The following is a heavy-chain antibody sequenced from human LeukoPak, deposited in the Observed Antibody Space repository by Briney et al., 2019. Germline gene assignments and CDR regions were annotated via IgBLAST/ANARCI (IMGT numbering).Heavy chain of an antibody. Sequence: ASVKVSCKASGYTFTGYYLYWVRQAPGQGLEWMGWINPNSGGTNFAQKFKGRVTMTRDTSISTVHMELSRLRSDDTAVYYCARDNSIGGRGWWFDPWGQGTLVTVSS. V-gene: IGHV1-2*02. CDR1: GYTFTGYY. CDR3: ARDNSIGGRGWWFDP. D-gene: IGHD4-23*01. CDR2: INPNSGGT. J-gene: IGHJ5*02.